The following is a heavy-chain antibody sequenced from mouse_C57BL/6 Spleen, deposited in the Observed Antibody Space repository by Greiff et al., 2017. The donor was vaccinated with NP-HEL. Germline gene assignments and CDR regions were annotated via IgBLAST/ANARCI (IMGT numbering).Heavy chain of an antibody. J-gene: IGHJ3*01. CDR2: ISSGSSTI. D-gene: IGHD2-5*01. CDR3: ARAPYDGSPGVTTWCAY. CDR1: GFTFSDYG. V-gene: IGHV5-17*01. Sequence: EVKLVESGGGLVKPGGSLKLSCAASGFTFSDYGMHWVRQAPEKGLEWVAYISSGSSTIYYADTVKGRFTISRDNAKNTLFLQMTSLRSEDTAMYYCARAPYDGSPGVTTWCAYWGQGTLVTVSA.